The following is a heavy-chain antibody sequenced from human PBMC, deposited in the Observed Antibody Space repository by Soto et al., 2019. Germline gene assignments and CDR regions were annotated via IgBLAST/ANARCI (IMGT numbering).Heavy chain of an antibody. Sequence: QVQLVQSGAEVKKPGASVKVSCKASGYMFSTYDINWVRKAPGQGLEWMGWLNPNRGNTGYAQKFQGRVTMTRNTSINTDYMELSSLGSDDTAGYYCARDHRYNWNDEGWFDPWGQGTLVTVSS. V-gene: IGHV1-8*01. J-gene: IGHJ5*02. D-gene: IGHD1-20*01. CDR1: GYMFSTYD. CDR3: ARDHRYNWNDEGWFDP. CDR2: LNPNRGNT.